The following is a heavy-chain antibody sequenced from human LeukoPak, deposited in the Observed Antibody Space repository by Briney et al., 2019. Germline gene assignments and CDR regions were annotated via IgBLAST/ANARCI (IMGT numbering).Heavy chain of an antibody. D-gene: IGHD6-19*01. Sequence: GESLKITCEASGYTFTSYWIGWVRQMPGKGLEWMGIIYPRDSDTRYSPSFQGQVTISADKSISTAYLQWSSLKASDTAMYYCARLGSGSSGWSDYWGQGTLVTVSS. CDR3: ARLGSGSSGWSDY. CDR1: GYTFTSYW. CDR2: IYPRDSDT. V-gene: IGHV5-51*01. J-gene: IGHJ4*02.